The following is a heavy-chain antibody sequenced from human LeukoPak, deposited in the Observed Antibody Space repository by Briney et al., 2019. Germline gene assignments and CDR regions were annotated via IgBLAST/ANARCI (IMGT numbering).Heavy chain of an antibody. CDR3: AKEAAVAGFFDY. D-gene: IGHD6-19*01. V-gene: IGHV3-30*18. Sequence: GGSLRLSCAASGFTFSSYGMHWVRQALGKGLEWVAVISYDGSNKYYADSVKGRFTISRDNSKNTLYLQMNSLRAEDTAVYYCAKEAAVAGFFDYWGQGTLVTVSS. CDR2: ISYDGSNK. J-gene: IGHJ4*02. CDR1: GFTFSSYG.